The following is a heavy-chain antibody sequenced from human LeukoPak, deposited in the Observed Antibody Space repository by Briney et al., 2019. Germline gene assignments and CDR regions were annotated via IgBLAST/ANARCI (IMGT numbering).Heavy chain of an antibody. V-gene: IGHV4-39*01. CDR3: ASQDIVATNFDY. Sequence: PSETLSLTCTVSGGSISSSSYYWGWIRQPPGKGLEWIGSIYYSGSTYYNPSLKSRVTISVDTSKNQFSLKLSSVTAADTAVYYCASQDIVATNFDYWGQRTLVTVSS. CDR2: IYYSGST. CDR1: GGSISSSSYY. J-gene: IGHJ4*02. D-gene: IGHD5-12*01.